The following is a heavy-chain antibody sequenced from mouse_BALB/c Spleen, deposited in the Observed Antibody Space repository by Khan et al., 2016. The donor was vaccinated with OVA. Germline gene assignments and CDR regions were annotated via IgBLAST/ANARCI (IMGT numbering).Heavy chain of an antibody. D-gene: IGHD2-14*01. CDR3: TRDGAYYRNDGGFAY. CDR2: INPNNVYT. CDR1: GYTFTTYT. V-gene: IGHV1-4*01. Sequence: QVQLQQSGAELARPGASVKMSCKASGYTFTTYTIHWIKQRPGQGLEWIGFINPNNVYTNYNQKFKDKATLTADKSSTTAYMQLNSLTSDDSAVDYCTRDGAYYRNDGGFAYGGQGTLVTVSA. J-gene: IGHJ3*01.